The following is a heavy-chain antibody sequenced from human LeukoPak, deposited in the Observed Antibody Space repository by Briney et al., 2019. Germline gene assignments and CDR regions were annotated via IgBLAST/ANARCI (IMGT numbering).Heavy chain of an antibody. Sequence: SGPALVKPTQTLTLTCTFSGFSLSTSGMRVSWIRQPPGKALEWLARIDWDDDKFYSTSLKTRLTISKDTSKNQVVLTMTNMDPVDTATYYCARIDASDGYNWFDPWGQGTLVTVSS. CDR2: IDWDDDK. CDR3: ARIDASDGYNWFDP. CDR1: GFSLSTSGMR. J-gene: IGHJ5*02. D-gene: IGHD2-2*01. V-gene: IGHV2-70*04.